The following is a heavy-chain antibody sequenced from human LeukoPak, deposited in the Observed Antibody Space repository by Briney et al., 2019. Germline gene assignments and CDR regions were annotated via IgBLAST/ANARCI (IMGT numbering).Heavy chain of an antibody. CDR2: INHSGST. CDR3: ARDRNLVGARSWFDP. CDR1: GGSFSGYY. V-gene: IGHV4-34*01. Sequence: PSETLSLTCAVYGGSFSGYYWSWIRQPPGKGLEWIGEINHSGSTNYNPSLKSRVTISVDTSKNQFSLKLSSVTAADTAVYYCARDRNLVGARSWFDPWGQGTLVTVSS. D-gene: IGHD1-26*01. J-gene: IGHJ5*02.